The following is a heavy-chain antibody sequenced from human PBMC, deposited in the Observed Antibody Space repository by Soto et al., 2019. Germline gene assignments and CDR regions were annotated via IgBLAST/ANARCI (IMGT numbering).Heavy chain of an antibody. CDR2: IGTTGDT. D-gene: IGHD3-22*01. V-gene: IGHV3-13*04. CDR1: GFTFSSYD. Sequence: GGSLRLSCSASGFTFSSYDMHWVRQGTGKGLEWVSAIGTTGDTYYAGSVKGRFTISRENAKNSLYLQMNRLRAGDTDIYFCARAIGPTLFDYWGQGTLVTVSS. J-gene: IGHJ4*02. CDR3: ARAIGPTLFDY.